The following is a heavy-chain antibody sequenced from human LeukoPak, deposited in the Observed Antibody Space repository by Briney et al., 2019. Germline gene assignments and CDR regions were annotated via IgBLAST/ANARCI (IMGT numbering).Heavy chain of an antibody. D-gene: IGHD6-19*01. J-gene: IGHJ4*02. CDR3: ASFSSGVPRRFAY. Sequence: ASVKVSCKASGYTFTGYYMHWVRQAPGQGLEWMGWINPNSGGTNYAQKFQGRVTMTRDTSNSTAYMELSRLRSDDTAVYYCASFSSGVPRRFAYWGQGTLVTVSS. CDR2: INPNSGGT. CDR1: GYTFTGYY. V-gene: IGHV1-2*02.